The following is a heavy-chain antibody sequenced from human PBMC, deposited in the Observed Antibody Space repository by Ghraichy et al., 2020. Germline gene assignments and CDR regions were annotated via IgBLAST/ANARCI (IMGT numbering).Heavy chain of an antibody. CDR3: ARDLYSYGSGSFYNGTYEDTGDI. J-gene: IGHJ3*02. V-gene: IGHV1-18*04. Sequence: ASVKVSCKASGYTFTSYGLSWVRQAPGQGLEWMGWISAYNGNTNYAQNLQGRVTMTTDTSTSTAYMEVRSLRSDDTAMYYCARDLYSYGSGSFYNGTYEDTGDIWGQGTMVTVAS. CDR1: GYTFTSYG. D-gene: IGHD3-10*01. CDR2: ISAYNGNT.